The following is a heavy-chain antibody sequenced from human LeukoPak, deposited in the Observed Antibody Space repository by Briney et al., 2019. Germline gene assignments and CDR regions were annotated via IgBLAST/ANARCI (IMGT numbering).Heavy chain of an antibody. J-gene: IGHJ4*02. Sequence: ASVTVSCKASGYTFTIYYMHWVRQAPGQGIEWMGIINPSGGSTSYAQKFQGRVTMTRDMSTSTVYMELSSLRSEDTAVYYCATSIVSSVVITLGYWGQGTLVTVSS. CDR2: INPSGGST. D-gene: IGHD3-22*01. V-gene: IGHV1-46*01. CDR1: GYTFTIYY. CDR3: ATSIVSSVVITLGY.